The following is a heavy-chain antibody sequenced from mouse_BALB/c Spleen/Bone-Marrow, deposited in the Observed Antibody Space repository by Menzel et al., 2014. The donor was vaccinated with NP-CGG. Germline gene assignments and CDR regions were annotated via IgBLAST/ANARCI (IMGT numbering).Heavy chain of an antibody. CDR3: ARELGAWFAY. CDR1: GFSLTSYG. CDR2: IWAGGNT. J-gene: IGHJ3*01. V-gene: IGHV2-9*02. D-gene: IGHD4-1*01. Sequence: VQVVESEPGLVGPSQSLSITCTVSGFSLTSYGVHWVRQPPGKGLEWLGIIWAGGNTNYNLGLVAILGISNANSKSQVFLKMNSLQTDDTAMSYCARELGAWFAYWGQGTLVTVSA.